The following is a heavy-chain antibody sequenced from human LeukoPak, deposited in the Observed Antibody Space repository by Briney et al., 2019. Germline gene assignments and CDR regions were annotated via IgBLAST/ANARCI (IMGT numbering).Heavy chain of an antibody. D-gene: IGHD2-2*01. Sequence: PGGSLRLSCAASGFTFSSYWMSWVRQAPGKGLEWVSGISWNSGSINYADSVKGRFTISRDNAKTSLYLQMNSLRAADTALYYCTGVLPAAPNAFHFWGQGTMVTVSS. CDR3: TGVLPAAPNAFHF. CDR2: ISWNSGSI. V-gene: IGHV3-9*01. J-gene: IGHJ3*01. CDR1: GFTFSSYW.